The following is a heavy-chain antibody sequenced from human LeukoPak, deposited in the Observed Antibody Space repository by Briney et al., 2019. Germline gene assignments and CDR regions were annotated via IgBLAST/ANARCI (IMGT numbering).Heavy chain of an antibody. J-gene: IGHJ4*02. D-gene: IGHD3-3*01. CDR3: AALRFLEWLDDNYGPFDY. Sequence: AASVKVSCKASGYTFTGYYMHWVRQAPGQGLEWMGWINPNSGGTNYAQKFQGRVTMTRDTSISTAYMELSSLRSEDTAVYYCAALRFLEWLDDNYGPFDYWGQGTLVTVSS. CDR2: INPNSGGT. V-gene: IGHV1-2*02. CDR1: GYTFTGYY.